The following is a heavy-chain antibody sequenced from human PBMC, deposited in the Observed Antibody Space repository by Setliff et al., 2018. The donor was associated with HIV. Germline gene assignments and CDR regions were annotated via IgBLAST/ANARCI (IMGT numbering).Heavy chain of an antibody. CDR2: ISSSGSNI. CDR3: AREYTTSGFDP. J-gene: IGHJ5*02. CDR1: GFTFSSYE. V-gene: IGHV3-48*03. Sequence: GGSLRLSCAASGFTFSSYEMNWVRQAPGKGLEWVSYISSSGSNIDYADSVKGRFTLSRDNAKNSLYLQMNSLRAEDTAVYFCAREYTTSGFDPWGQGTLVTVSS. D-gene: IGHD2-2*02.